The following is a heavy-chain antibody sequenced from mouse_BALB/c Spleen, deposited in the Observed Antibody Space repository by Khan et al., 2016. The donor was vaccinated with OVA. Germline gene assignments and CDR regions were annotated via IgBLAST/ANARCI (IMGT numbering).Heavy chain of an antibody. V-gene: IGHV3-2*02. CDR3: ARWFTY. CDR2: ISYSGST. Sequence: QLEESGPGLVKPSQSLSLTCTVTGYSITSDYAWNWIRQFPGNKLEWMGYISYSGSTTYNPSLKSRISITRDTSKNQFFLQLNSVTTEYTATYYCARWFTYWGQGTLVTVSA. CDR1: GYSITSDYA. J-gene: IGHJ3*01.